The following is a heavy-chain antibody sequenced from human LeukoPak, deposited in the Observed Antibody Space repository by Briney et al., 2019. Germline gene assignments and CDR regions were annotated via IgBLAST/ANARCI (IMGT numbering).Heavy chain of an antibody. CDR2: IYSGGST. CDR1: GFTFSSYA. CDR3: ATQPRNSNWYYFDN. Sequence: GGSLRLSCAASGFTFSSYAMSWVRQAPGKGLEWVSVIYSGGSTYYADSVKGRFTISRDNSKNTVYLQMNSLRAEDTAVYHCATQPRNSNWYYFDNWGQGTLVTVSS. V-gene: IGHV3-66*01. J-gene: IGHJ4*02. D-gene: IGHD2/OR15-2a*01.